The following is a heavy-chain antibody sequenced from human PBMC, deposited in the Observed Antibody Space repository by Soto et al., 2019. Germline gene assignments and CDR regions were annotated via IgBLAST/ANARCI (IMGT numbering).Heavy chain of an antibody. V-gene: IGHV1-2*04. Sequence: ASVKVSCKASGYTFTGYYMHWVRQAPGQGLEWMGWINPNSGGTNYAQKFQGWVTMTRDTSISTAYMELSRLRSDDTAVYYCARDLGYCSGGSCHYYFDYWGQGTLVTVSS. CDR2: INPNSGGT. J-gene: IGHJ4*02. CDR3: ARDLGYCSGGSCHYYFDY. D-gene: IGHD2-15*01. CDR1: GYTFTGYY.